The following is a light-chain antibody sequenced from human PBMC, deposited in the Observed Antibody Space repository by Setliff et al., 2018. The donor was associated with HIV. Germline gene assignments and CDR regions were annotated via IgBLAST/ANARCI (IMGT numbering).Light chain of an antibody. V-gene: IGLV1-40*01. CDR1: NSNIGAGYD. CDR2: GNG. J-gene: IGLJ3*02. CDR3: CSYAGSYTPWV. Sequence: QSVLTQPPSVSGAPGQRVTISCTGSNSNIGAGYDVHWYQQLPGTAPKLLMYGNGNRPSGVPDRFSDSKSGTSASLAITGLQAEDEADYYCCSYAGSYTPWVFGGGTQLTVL.